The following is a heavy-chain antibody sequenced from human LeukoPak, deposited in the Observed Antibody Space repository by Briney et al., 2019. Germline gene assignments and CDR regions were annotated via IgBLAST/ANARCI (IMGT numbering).Heavy chain of an antibody. Sequence: GGSLRLSCAASGFSFSSHAMNWVRQAPGNGLEWVSSIRGSGDRTDYAVSANGRFTISRDNSKNTLYLQMNSLRAEDTAIYYCAKGGPYSSSWGGKFDHWGQGTLVTVSS. J-gene: IGHJ4*02. CDR1: GFSFSSHA. D-gene: IGHD6-13*01. V-gene: IGHV3-23*01. CDR3: AKGGPYSSSWGGKFDH. CDR2: IRGSGDRT.